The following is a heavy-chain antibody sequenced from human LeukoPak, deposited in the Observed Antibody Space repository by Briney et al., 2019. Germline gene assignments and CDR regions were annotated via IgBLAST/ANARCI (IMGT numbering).Heavy chain of an antibody. V-gene: IGHV1-8*03. Sequence: ASVKVSCKASGYTFTSSDINWVRQATGQGLEWMGWMNPNSGNTGYAQKFQGRVTITRNTSISTAYMELSSLRSDDTAVYYCAGDSSGYYSDAFDIWGQGTMVTVSS. J-gene: IGHJ3*02. CDR3: AGDSSGYYSDAFDI. CDR1: GYTFTSSD. CDR2: MNPNSGNT. D-gene: IGHD3-22*01.